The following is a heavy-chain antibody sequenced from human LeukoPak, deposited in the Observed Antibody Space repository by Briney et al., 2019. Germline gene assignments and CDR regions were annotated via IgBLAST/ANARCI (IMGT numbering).Heavy chain of an antibody. J-gene: IGHJ5*02. D-gene: IGHD3-9*01. CDR3: ARARQNPYFEERRRGNWFDP. Sequence: PSETLSLTCSVSGYSISNFNYWGWIRQPPGKGLEWIGSLHHSENTYYNSSLESRVTISVDTSKNQFSLKLSSVTAADTAVYYCARARQNPYFEERRRGNWFDPWGQGTLVTVSS. V-gene: IGHV4-38-2*02. CDR2: LHHSENT. CDR1: GYSISNFNY.